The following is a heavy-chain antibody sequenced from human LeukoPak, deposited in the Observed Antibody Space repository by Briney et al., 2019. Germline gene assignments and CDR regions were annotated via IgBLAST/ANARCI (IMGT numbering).Heavy chain of an antibody. V-gene: IGHV3-48*03. Sequence: GGSLRLSCVASEFIVTTYEMTWVRQAPGKGLEWVAYIRPGCKTKHYAVSLKGRFTISRDNAKNSLFLQMNSPGVEDTAVYYCGADGRGGGREFDYCGQGSLVTASS. CDR2: IRPGCKTK. J-gene: IGHJ4*02. D-gene: IGHD3-16*01. CDR1: EFIVTTYE. CDR3: GADGRGGGREFDY.